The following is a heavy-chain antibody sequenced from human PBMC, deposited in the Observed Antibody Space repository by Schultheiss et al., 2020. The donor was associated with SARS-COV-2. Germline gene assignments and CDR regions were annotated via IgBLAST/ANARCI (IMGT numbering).Heavy chain of an antibody. CDR2: INHSGST. Sequence: SQTLSLTCTVSGYSISSGYYWSWIRQPPGKGLEWIGEINHSGSTNYNPSLKSRVTISVDTSKNQFSLKLSSVTAADTAVYYCARRRVSGSRRDYWGQGTLVTVSS. V-gene: IGHV4-38-2*02. D-gene: IGHD3-22*01. CDR1: GYSISSGYY. CDR3: ARRRVSGSRRDY. J-gene: IGHJ4*02.